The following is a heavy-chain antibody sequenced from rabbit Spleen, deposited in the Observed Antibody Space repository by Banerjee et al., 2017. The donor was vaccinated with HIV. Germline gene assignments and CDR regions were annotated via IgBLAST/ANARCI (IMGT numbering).Heavy chain of an antibody. CDR1: GFSFSSRDY. J-gene: IGHJ4*01. V-gene: IGHV1S45*01. CDR3: ARDGAGGIYFNL. Sequence: QEQLEESGGELVKPEGSLTLACTASGFSFSSRDYMCWVRQAPGKGLEWIGYIDPVFGITYYANWVNGRFTISSHNAQNTLYLQLNSLTAADTATYFCARDGAGGIYFNLWGPGTLVTVS. D-gene: IGHD8-1*01. CDR2: IDPVFGIT.